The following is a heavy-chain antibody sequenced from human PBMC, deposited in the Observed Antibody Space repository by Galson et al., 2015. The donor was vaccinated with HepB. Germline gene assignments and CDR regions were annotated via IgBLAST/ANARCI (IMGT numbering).Heavy chain of an antibody. CDR2: IIPIFGTA. Sequence: SVKVSCKASGGTFSSYAISWVRQAPGQGLEWMGGIIPIFGTANYAQKFQGRVTITADESTSTAYMELSSLRSEDTAVYYCARDPSSRVNAFDIWGQGTMVTVSS. J-gene: IGHJ3*02. D-gene: IGHD6-13*01. CDR3: ARDPSSRVNAFDI. V-gene: IGHV1-69*13. CDR1: GGTFSSYA.